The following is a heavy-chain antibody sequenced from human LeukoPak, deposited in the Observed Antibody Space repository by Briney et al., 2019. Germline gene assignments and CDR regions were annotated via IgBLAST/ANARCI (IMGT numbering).Heavy chain of an antibody. V-gene: IGHV3-23*01. CDR1: GFIFSSYA. J-gene: IGHJ4*02. CDR3: VRDGVGAPPFDY. D-gene: IGHD1-26*01. Sequence: GGSLRLSCTASGFIFSSYAMTWVRQAPGKDLEWVSGISTTGGNTYYADSVKGRLTISRDNSKNTLYLQMNSLRAEDTAAYYCVRDGVGAPPFDYWGQGALVTVSS. CDR2: ISTTGGNT.